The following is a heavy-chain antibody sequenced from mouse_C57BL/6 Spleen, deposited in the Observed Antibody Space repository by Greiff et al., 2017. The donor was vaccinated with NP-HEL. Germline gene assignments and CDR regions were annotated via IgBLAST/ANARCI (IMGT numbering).Heavy chain of an antibody. CDR3: AGITTVVAPVAY. V-gene: IGHV1-81*01. D-gene: IGHD1-1*01. J-gene: IGHJ3*01. Sequence: VHLVESGAELARPGASVKLSCKASGYTFTSYGISWVKQRTGQGLEWIGEIYPRSGNTYYNEKFKGKATLTADKSSSTAYMELRSLTSEDSAVYFCAGITTVVAPVAYWGQGTLVTVSA. CDR1: GYTFTSYG. CDR2: IYPRSGNT.